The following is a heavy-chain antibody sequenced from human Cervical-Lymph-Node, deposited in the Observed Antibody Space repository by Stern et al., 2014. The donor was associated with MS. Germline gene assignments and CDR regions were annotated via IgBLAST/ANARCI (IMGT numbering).Heavy chain of an antibody. D-gene: IGHD3-10*01. J-gene: IGHJ3*02. V-gene: IGHV3-30*03. CDR1: GFTFRNYV. CDR3: TYIHSGSYALDI. CDR2: LSNDGSDK. Sequence: VQLVESGGGVVQPGGSLRLSCAASGFTFRNYVMHWVRQAPGKGLEWLSLLSNDGSDKHYADSVRGRFTIARDNSKNMTFLYMNSLRADDTAVYYCTYIHSGSYALDIWGHGTMVAVSP.